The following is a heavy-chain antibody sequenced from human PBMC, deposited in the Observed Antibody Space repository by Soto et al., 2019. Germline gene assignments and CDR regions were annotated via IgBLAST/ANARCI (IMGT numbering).Heavy chain of an antibody. CDR3: ARADSGGDDAFDI. CDR2: IYYSGST. V-gene: IGHV4-59*01. J-gene: IGHJ3*02. D-gene: IGHD5-12*01. CDR1: GGSISSYY. Sequence: QVQLQESGPGLVKPSETLSLTCTVSGGSISSYYWSWIRQPPGKGLEWIGYIYYSGSTNYNPSLKSRVTISVDTSKNQSSLKLSSVTAADTAVYYCARADSGGDDAFDIWGQGTMVTVSS.